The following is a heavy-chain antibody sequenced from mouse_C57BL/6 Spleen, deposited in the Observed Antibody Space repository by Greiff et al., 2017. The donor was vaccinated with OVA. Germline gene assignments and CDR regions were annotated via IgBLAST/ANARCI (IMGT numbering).Heavy chain of an antibody. D-gene: IGHD2-5*01. Sequence: QVQLQQSGAELVKPGASVKISCKASDYAFSSYWMNWVKQRPGKGLEWIGQIYPGDGDTNYNGKFKGKATLTADKSSSTAYMQLSSLTSEDSAVYFCARRYSNYVDAMDYWGQGTSVTVSS. J-gene: IGHJ4*01. V-gene: IGHV1-80*01. CDR3: ARRYSNYVDAMDY. CDR2: IYPGDGDT. CDR1: DYAFSSYW.